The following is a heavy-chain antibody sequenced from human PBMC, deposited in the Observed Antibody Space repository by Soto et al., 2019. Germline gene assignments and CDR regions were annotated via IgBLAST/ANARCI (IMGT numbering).Heavy chain of an antibody. J-gene: IGHJ3*02. D-gene: IGHD3-16*02. CDR3: ARADAYDYIWGSYRIFDAFDI. CDR1: GGSISSYY. Sequence: PSETLSLTCTVSGGSISSYYWSWIRQPPWKGLEWIGYIYYSGSTNYNPSLKSRVTISVDTSKNQFSLKLSSVTAADTAVYYCARADAYDYIWGSYRIFDAFDIWGQGTMVTVSS. CDR2: IYYSGST. V-gene: IGHV4-59*01.